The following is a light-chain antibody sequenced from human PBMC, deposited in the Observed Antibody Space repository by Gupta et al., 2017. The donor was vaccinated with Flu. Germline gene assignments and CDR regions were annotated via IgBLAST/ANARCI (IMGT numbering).Light chain of an antibody. Sequence: SYALTQPPSVSVSPGQTASITCSGDKLANKYAYWYQQRPGQSPVLLIYQDNERPSGIPERFSGSKSGNTATLTISGTQALDEADYSCQAWDSSSEVIFGGGTKVTVL. V-gene: IGLV3-1*01. CDR3: QAWDSSSEVI. CDR2: QDN. CDR1: KLANKY. J-gene: IGLJ2*01.